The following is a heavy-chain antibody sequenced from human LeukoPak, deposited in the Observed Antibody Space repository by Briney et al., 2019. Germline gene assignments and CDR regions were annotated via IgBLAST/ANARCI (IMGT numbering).Heavy chain of an antibody. Sequence: GGSLRLSCAASGFTFSTYWMHWVRQAPGKGLVWVSRINPDGSSTDYADSVKGRFTISRDNAKNTLYLQMNSLRAEDTAVYYCAKDLRGNRGYWGQGTLVTVSS. J-gene: IGHJ4*02. CDR3: AKDLRGNRGY. CDR1: GFTFSTYW. CDR2: INPDGSST. V-gene: IGHV3-74*01. D-gene: IGHD4-23*01.